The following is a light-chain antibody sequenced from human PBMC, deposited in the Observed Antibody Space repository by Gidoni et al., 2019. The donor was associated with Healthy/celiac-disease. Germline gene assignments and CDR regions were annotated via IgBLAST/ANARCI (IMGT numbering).Light chain of an antibody. CDR1: QSVSSY. CDR3: QQRSNWL. J-gene: IGKJ4*01. Sequence: IVLTQSPATLSLSPGERAPLSCSASQSVSSYLAWYQQKPGQAPRLLIYDASNRATGIPARFSGSGSGTDFTLTISSLEPEDFAVYYCQQRSNWLFGGGTKVEIK. CDR2: DAS. V-gene: IGKV3-11*01.